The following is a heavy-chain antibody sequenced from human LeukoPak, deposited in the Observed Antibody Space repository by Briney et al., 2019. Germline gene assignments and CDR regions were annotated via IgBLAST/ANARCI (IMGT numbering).Heavy chain of an antibody. CDR2: IYHSGST. CDR3: ARVGIAAAVHWYFDL. CDR1: GGSISSSNW. J-gene: IGHJ2*01. D-gene: IGHD6-13*01. Sequence: SGTLSLTCAVSGGSISSSNWWSWVRQPPGKGLEWIGEIYHSGSTNYNPSLKSRVTVSVDKSKNQFSLKLSSVTAADTAVYYCARVGIAAAVHWYFDLWGRGTLVTVSS. V-gene: IGHV4-4*02.